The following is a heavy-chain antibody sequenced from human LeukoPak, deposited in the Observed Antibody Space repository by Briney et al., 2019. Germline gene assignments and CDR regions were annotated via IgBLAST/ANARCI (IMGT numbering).Heavy chain of an antibody. Sequence: SETLSLTCTVSGGSISSYYWSWIRQPPGKGLEWIGYIYYSGSTNYNPSLKSRVTISVDTSKNQFYLKLSSVTAADTAVYYCARVRNDGEDAFDIWGQGTMVTVSS. V-gene: IGHV4-59*01. CDR3: ARVRNDGEDAFDI. J-gene: IGHJ3*02. CDR1: GGSISSYY. D-gene: IGHD3-10*01. CDR2: IYYSGST.